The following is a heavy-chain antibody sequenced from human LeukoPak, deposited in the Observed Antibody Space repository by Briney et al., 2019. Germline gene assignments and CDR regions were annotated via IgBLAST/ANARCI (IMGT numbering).Heavy chain of an antibody. CDR3: ARANSGYYREDSYFDS. D-gene: IGHD5-12*01. Sequence: SETLSLTCAVYGGSFSGYYWSWIRQPPGKGLEWIGEINHSGSTNYNPPLKSRVTISVDTSKNQFSLKLSSVTAADTAVYYCARANSGYYREDSYFDSWGQGTLVTVSS. CDR1: GGSFSGYY. CDR2: INHSGST. J-gene: IGHJ4*02. V-gene: IGHV4-34*01.